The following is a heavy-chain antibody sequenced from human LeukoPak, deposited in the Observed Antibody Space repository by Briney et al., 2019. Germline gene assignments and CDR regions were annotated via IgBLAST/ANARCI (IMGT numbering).Heavy chain of an antibody. V-gene: IGHV4-59*01. J-gene: IGHJ4*02. D-gene: IGHD3-10*01. CDR1: GGSISSYY. Sequence: SETLSLTCTVSGGSISSYYWNWIRQPPGKGLEWIAYSYYSGNTNYNPSLKSRVTISVDTSKNQVSLKLSSVTAADTAVYYCASDYTSGSYRFDFWGQGTLVTVSS. CDR3: ASDYTSGSYRFDF. CDR2: SYYSGNT.